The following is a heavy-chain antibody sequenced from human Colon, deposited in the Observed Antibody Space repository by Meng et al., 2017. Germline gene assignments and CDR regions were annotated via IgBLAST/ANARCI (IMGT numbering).Heavy chain of an antibody. V-gene: IGHV4-4*02. J-gene: IGHJ4*02. CDR1: GTSITYCNW. CDR3: ARNGFYSLGY. Sequence: QVHSQGAGPVLVQPSGTLSLTCSVFGTSITYCNWLSWLRQPPGKGLEWIGEIHHGRGSNYKPALRSRVTFSLDKSRNQLSLTLTSVTAADTAVYYCARNGFYSLGYWGPGALVTVSS. CDR2: IHHGRGS. D-gene: IGHD3-22*01.